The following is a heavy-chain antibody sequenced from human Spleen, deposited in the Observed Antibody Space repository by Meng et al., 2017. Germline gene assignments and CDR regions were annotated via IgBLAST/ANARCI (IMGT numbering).Heavy chain of an antibody. Sequence: VPRGLSGVEGEGPGASVKVACQVSGYTLSEVSMHWVQRAPVRGLEGMGGFYTEDSQTIYGQKFQGRVTMPEDTSTDTAYMEVSSLRSDDTAIYCCATVSSYGSAWYNWYFDLWGRGTLVTVSS. D-gene: IGHD6-19*01. V-gene: IGHV1-24*01. CDR2: FYTEDSQT. J-gene: IGHJ2*01. CDR1: GYTLSEVS. CDR3: ATVSSYGSAWYNWYFDL.